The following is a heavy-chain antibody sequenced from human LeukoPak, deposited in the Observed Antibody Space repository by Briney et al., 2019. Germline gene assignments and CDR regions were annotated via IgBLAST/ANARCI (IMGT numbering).Heavy chain of an antibody. J-gene: IGHJ3*02. CDR2: IYYSGST. D-gene: IGHD2-2*01. CDR1: GYSISSSNW. CDR3: ARGPVEMDDAFDI. V-gene: IGHV4-28*03. Sequence: SDTLSLTCAVSGYSISSSNWWGWIRQPPGKGLEWIGYIYYSGSTYYNPSLKSRVTMSVDTSKNQFSLKLSSVTAEDTAVYYCARGPVEMDDAFDIWGQGTMVTVSS.